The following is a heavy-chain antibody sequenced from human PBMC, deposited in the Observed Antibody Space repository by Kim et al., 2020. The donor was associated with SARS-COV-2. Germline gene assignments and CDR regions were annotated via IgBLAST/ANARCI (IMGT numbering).Heavy chain of an antibody. D-gene: IGHD3-22*01. J-gene: IGHJ4*02. V-gene: IGHV3-23*01. CDR3: AKDGFTYYYDSSGYPIGDFDY. CDR1: GFTFSSYA. CDR2: ISGSGGST. Sequence: GGSLRLSCAASGFTFSSYAMSWVRQAPGKGLEWVSAISGSGGSTYYADSVKGRFTISRDNSKNTLYLQMNSLRAEDTAVYYCAKDGFTYYYDSSGYPIGDFDYWGQGTLVTVSS.